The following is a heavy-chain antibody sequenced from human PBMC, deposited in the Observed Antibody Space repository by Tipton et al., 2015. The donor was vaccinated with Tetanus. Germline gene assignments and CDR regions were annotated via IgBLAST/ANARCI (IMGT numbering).Heavy chain of an antibody. J-gene: IGHJ5*02. CDR1: GFTFSNYA. CDR2: ITGGNT. CDR3: AKDPASRGWFYP. Sequence: QLVQSGGGLIQPGGSLRLSCVASGFTFSNYAMSWVRQAPGKGLEWVSGITGGNTYYADPVKGRFSISRDNSKNTVYLQMNSLRGEDTAVYYCAKDPASRGWFYPWGQGTLVSVSS. V-gene: IGHV3-23*04.